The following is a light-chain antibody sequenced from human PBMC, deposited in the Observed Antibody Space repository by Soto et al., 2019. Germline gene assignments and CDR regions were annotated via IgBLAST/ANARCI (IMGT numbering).Light chain of an antibody. Sequence: EIVLTQSPGTLSLSPGERATLSCRASQSVSSSFLAWYQQKPGQAPRLLIYGASNRATGIPDRFSGSGSGTAFTLTISSLEPEDFAVYYCQQYVTSPWAFGQGTKVAIE. J-gene: IGKJ1*01. CDR1: QSVSSSF. CDR2: GAS. CDR3: QQYVTSPWA. V-gene: IGKV3-20*01.